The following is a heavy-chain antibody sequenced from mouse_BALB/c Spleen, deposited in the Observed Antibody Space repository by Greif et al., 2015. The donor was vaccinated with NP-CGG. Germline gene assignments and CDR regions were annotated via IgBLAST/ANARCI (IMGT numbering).Heavy chain of an antibody. D-gene: IGHD1-2*01. CDR2: INPSNGGA. CDR1: GYTFISYY. CDR3: TRGRRRDFDF. Sequence: QVQLKESGAELLKPGASVKLSCKASGYTFISYYMYWVKQRPGQGLEWIGEINPSNGGANLNEKFKSKATLTVDKSSSTAYMQLSSLTSEDSAVYFCTRGRRRDFDFWGQGTTLTVSS. J-gene: IGHJ2*01. V-gene: IGHV1S81*02.